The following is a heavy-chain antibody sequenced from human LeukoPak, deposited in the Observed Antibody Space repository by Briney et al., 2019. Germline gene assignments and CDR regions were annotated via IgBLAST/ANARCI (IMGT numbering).Heavy chain of an antibody. J-gene: IGHJ6*03. CDR1: GFTFSSYA. V-gene: IGHV3-23*01. CDR3: AKCGFWSGYPPYYYYYMDV. Sequence: PGGSLRLSCAASGFTFSSYAMSWVRQAPGKGLEWVSAISGSGGSTYYADSVKGRFTISRDNSKNTLYLQMNSLRAEDTAVYYCAKCGFWSGYPPYYYYYMDVWGKGTTVTVSS. CDR2: ISGSGGST. D-gene: IGHD3-3*01.